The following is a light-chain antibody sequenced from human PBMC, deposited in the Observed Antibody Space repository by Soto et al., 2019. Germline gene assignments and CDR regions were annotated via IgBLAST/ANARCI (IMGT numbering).Light chain of an antibody. Sequence: EIVLTQSPGILSLSPGERATLSCRASQSVTNNLAWYQQKPGQAPRLLIYGVSTRATGIPARFSGSGSGTEFTLTISSLRSEDFAVYYCQQYNNWPLTFGGGTKVDIK. CDR1: QSVTNN. J-gene: IGKJ4*01. CDR3: QQYNNWPLT. CDR2: GVS. V-gene: IGKV3-15*01.